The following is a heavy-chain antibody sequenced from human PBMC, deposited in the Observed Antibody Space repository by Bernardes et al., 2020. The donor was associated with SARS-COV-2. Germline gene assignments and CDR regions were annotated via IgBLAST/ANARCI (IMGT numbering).Heavy chain of an antibody. J-gene: IGHJ4*02. V-gene: IGHV3-23*01. CDR1: GFTFSSCA. CDR3: ARVRIVVVPAAEFDY. D-gene: IGHD2-2*01. CDR2: ISGSGGST. Sequence: GGTLRLSCAASGFTFSSCAMSWVRKGPGKGLEWVSAISGSGGSTYYADSVKGRFTISRDNSKNTLYLQMNSLRAEDTAVYYCARVRIVVVPAAEFDYWGQGTLVTVSS.